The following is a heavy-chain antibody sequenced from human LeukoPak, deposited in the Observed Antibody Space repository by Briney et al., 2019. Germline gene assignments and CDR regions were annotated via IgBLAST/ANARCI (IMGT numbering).Heavy chain of an antibody. D-gene: IGHD1-1*01. CDR3: ARRPPIARWYREYYFDY. CDR2: INHSGST. J-gene: IGHJ4*02. CDR1: GGSFSGYY. Sequence: KASETLSLTCAVYGGSFSGYYWSWIRQPPGKGLEWIGEINHSGSTNYNPSLKSRVTISVDTSKNQFSLKLSSVTAGDTAVYYCARRPPIARWYREYYFDYWGQGTLVTVSS. V-gene: IGHV4-34*01.